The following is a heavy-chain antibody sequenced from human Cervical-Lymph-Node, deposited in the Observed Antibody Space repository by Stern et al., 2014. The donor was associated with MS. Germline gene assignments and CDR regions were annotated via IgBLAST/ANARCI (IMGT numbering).Heavy chain of an antibody. D-gene: IGHD1-26*01. J-gene: IGHJ4*02. Sequence: QVHLVQSGAEVKKPGASVKVSCKASGYSFTAYFIHWVRQAPGQGLEWMGWISTDTGGANYAQRLQGRVTMTRDTSISTTYMELSRLRSDDTAVYYCARDRGSHSDYWGQGTLVTVSS. CDR3: ARDRGSHSDY. CDR2: ISTDTGGA. CDR1: GYSFTAYF. V-gene: IGHV1-2*02.